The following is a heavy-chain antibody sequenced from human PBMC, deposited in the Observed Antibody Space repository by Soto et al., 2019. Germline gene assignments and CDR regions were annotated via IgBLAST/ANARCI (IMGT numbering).Heavy chain of an antibody. J-gene: IGHJ5*02. CDR2: IYYSGST. Sequence: SESLSLTCTVSVGSFSIASYFWIWVRQPPGRGLEWIGYIYYSGSTNYNPSLKSRVTISVDTSRNQLSLKLNSVTAADTAVYYCARVPEGAAAPNWFDPWGQGTLVTVSS. CDR3: ARVPEGAAAPNWFDP. CDR1: VGSFSIASYF. D-gene: IGHD6-13*01. V-gene: IGHV4-61*01.